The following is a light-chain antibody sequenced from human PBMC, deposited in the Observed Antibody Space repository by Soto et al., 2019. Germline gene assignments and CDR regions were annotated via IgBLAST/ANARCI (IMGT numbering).Light chain of an antibody. CDR1: SSDVGGYNY. CDR2: EVS. Sequence: SALTQPASVSGSPGQSITISCTGTSSDVGGYNYVSWYQQHPGKAPKLMIYEVSNRPSGVSNRFSGSKSGNTASLTISGLQAEDEADYYCSSYTSSSTPVVFGGGTK. J-gene: IGLJ2*01. CDR3: SSYTSSSTPVV. V-gene: IGLV2-14*01.